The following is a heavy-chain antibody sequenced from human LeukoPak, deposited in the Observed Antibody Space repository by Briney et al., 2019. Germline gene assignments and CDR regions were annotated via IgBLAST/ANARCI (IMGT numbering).Heavy chain of an antibody. CDR2: INHSGST. D-gene: IGHD2-2*01. V-gene: IGHV4-34*01. J-gene: IGHJ4*02. CDR1: GGSFSGYY. CDR3: ARGNWDIVVVPAARKFDY. Sequence: PSETLSLTCAVYGGSFSGYYWSWIRQPPGKGLEWIGEINHSGSTNYNPSLKSRVTISVDMSKNQFSLKLSSVTAADTAVYYCARGNWDIVVVPAARKFDYWGQGTLVTVSS.